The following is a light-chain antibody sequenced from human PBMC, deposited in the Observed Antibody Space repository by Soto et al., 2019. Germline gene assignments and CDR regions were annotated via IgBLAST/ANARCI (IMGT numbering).Light chain of an antibody. J-gene: IGKJ1*01. CDR1: QSVSSY. V-gene: IGKV3-15*01. CDR2: DAS. CDR3: QQYNYWPPWT. Sequence: EIVLTQSPATLSLSPGERATLSCRASQSVSSYLAWYQQKPGQAPRLLMYDASTRATGIPARFSGSGSGTEFTLTISSLQSEDFAVYYCQQYNYWPPWTFGQGTKVDIK.